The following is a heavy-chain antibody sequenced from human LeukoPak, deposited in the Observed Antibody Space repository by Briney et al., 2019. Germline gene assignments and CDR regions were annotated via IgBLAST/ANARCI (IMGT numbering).Heavy chain of an antibody. J-gene: IGHJ6*02. CDR1: GGSISSGSYY. D-gene: IGHD2-2*01. CDR2: IYTSGSI. CDR3: AREDIVVVPAAIDYYYYGMDV. Sequence: NPSETLSLTCTVSGGSISSGSYYWSWIRQPAGKGLEWIGRIYTSGSINYNPSLKSRVTISVDTSKNQFSLKLSSVTAADTAVYYCAREDIVVVPAAIDYYYYGMDVWGQGTTVTVSS. V-gene: IGHV4-61*02.